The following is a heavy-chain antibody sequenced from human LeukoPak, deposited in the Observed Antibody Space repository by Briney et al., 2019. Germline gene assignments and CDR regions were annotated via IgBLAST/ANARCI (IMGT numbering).Heavy chain of an antibody. D-gene: IGHD2-21*02. J-gene: IGHJ4*02. CDR2: ISYDGSNK. CDR3: AKDFVVVPGNVNYFDY. Sequence: GGSLRLSCAASGFTFSSYGMHWVRQAPGKGLEWVAVISYDGSNKYYADSVKGRFTVSRDNSKNTLYVQMKSLRAEDTAVYYCAKDFVVVPGNVNYFDYWGQGTLVTVSS. V-gene: IGHV3-30*18. CDR1: GFTFSSYG.